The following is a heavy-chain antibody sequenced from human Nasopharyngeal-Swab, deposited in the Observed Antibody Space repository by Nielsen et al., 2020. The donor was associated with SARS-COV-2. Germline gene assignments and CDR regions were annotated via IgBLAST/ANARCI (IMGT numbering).Heavy chain of an antibody. J-gene: IGHJ4*02. CDR2: IGDKDHNYAT. CDR3: TTDFYFDY. CDR1: GFIFSASA. V-gene: IGHV3-73*01. Sequence: GESLKISCAASGFIFSASAIHWVRQASGKELECVGRIGDKDHNYATTYGASVQGRFTISRDDSKNTAFLQMDSLKTEDTALYYCTTDFYFDYWGQGTLVTVSS.